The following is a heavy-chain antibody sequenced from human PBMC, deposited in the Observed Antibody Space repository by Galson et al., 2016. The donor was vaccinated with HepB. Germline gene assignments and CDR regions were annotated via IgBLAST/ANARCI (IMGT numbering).Heavy chain of an antibody. CDR1: GFTFSRYW. CDR2: IKQDGSEE. V-gene: IGHV3-7*03. Sequence: SLRLSCAASGFTFSRYWMTWVRQAPGKGLEWVANIKQDGSEEYYVDSVKGRFTVSRDNAKNSLYLQMNSLRAEDTAVYYCARHGCSPTSCSYNWFDPWGQGNLVTVSS. J-gene: IGHJ5*02. CDR3: ARHGCSPTSCSYNWFDP. D-gene: IGHD2-2*01.